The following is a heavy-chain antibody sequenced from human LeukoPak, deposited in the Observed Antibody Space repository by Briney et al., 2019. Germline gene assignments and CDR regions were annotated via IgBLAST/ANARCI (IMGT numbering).Heavy chain of an antibody. J-gene: IGHJ4*02. V-gene: IGHV4-61*02. Sequence: SETLSLTCTVSGGSISSGSYYWSWIRQPAGKGLERIGRIYTSGSTNYNPSLKSRVTISVDTSKNQFSLKLSSVTAADTAVYYCARVRVGATTTFDYWGQGTLVTVSS. CDR1: GGSISSGSYY. D-gene: IGHD1-26*01. CDR3: ARVRVGATTTFDY. CDR2: IYTSGST.